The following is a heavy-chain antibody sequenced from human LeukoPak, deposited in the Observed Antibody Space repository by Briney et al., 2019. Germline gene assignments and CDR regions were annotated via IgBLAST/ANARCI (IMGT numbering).Heavy chain of an antibody. Sequence: GASVKVSCKASGYTFTSHYMHWVRQAPGQGLEWMGIINPSGGSTSYAQKFQGRVTMTRDTSISTAYMELSRLRSDDTAVYYCARAPQLRYFDWLSSSLLDYWGQGTLVTVSS. J-gene: IGHJ4*02. CDR3: ARAPQLRYFDWLSSSLLDY. V-gene: IGHV1-46*01. D-gene: IGHD3-9*01. CDR1: GYTFTSHY. CDR2: INPSGGST.